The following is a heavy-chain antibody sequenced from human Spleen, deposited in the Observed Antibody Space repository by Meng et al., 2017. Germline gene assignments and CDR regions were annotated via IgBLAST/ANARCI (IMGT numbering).Heavy chain of an antibody. J-gene: IGHJ4*02. D-gene: IGHD4-17*01. CDR1: GGSIRNDQW. CDR2: IYHSGRT. Sequence: QVQLQQWGAGLLKPSGTLSLTCDVSGGSIRNDQWWSWVRQPPGKGLEWIGEIYHSGRTNYNPSVKSRVIMSVDKSQNQFSLKLTSVTAADTAVYYCTTLYADSISWGQGTLVTVSS. V-gene: IGHV4-4*02. CDR3: TTLYADSIS.